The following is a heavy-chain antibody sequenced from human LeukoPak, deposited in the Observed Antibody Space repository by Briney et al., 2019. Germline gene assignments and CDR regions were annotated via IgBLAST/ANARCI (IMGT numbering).Heavy chain of an antibody. Sequence: GGSLRLSCAASGFTFSSYSMNWVRQAPGKGLEWVSYISSSSSTIYYADSVKGRFTISRDNAKNSLYLQMNSLRAEDTAVYYCAGLLGYCSGGSCYSKGASPSYGMDVWGQGTTVTVSS. J-gene: IGHJ6*02. CDR2: ISSSSSTI. CDR3: AGLLGYCSGGSCYSKGASPSYGMDV. CDR1: GFTFSSYS. D-gene: IGHD2-15*01. V-gene: IGHV3-48*04.